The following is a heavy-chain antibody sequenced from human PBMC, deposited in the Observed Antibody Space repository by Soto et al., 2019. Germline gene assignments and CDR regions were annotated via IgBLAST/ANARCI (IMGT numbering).Heavy chain of an antibody. J-gene: IGHJ4*02. V-gene: IGHV1-2*02. CDR1: GYTFTGYY. CDR2: INPNSGGT. CDR3: ARDLPAILFFLDY. Sequence: SVKVSCKASGYTFTGYYMHWVRQAPGQGLEWMGWINPNSGGTNYAQKFQGRVTMTRDTSISTAYMELSRLRSDDTAVYYCARDLPAILFFLDYWGQGTLVVVSA. D-gene: IGHD3-3*01.